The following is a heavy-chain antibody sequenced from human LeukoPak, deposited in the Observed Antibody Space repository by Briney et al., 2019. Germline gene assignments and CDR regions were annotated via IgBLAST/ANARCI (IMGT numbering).Heavy chain of an antibody. CDR2: IYHSGST. CDR3: ARAGDFWSGFYYMDV. CDR1: GGSISSGGYS. J-gene: IGHJ6*03. V-gene: IGHV4-30-2*01. D-gene: IGHD3-3*01. Sequence: IPSETLSLTCAVSGGSISSGGYSWSWIRQPPGKGLEWIGYIYHSGSTYYDPSLKSRVTISVDTSKNQFSLKLSSVTAADTAVYYCARAGDFWSGFYYMDVWDKGTTVTVSS.